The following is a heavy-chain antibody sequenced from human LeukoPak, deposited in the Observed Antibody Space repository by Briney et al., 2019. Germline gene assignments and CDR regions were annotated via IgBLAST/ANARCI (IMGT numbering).Heavy chain of an antibody. V-gene: IGHV3-33*06. CDR3: AKADEMNMDY. D-gene: IGHD2/OR15-2a*01. J-gene: IGHJ4*02. CDR2: IWYDGSIK. CDR1: GFTVSSNY. Sequence: GGSLRLSCAASGFTVSSNYMSWVRQAPGKGLEWVAVIWYDGSIKYCADSVKGRFTISKDNSKNTLYLQMNSLRAEDTAVYYCAKADEMNMDYWGQGTLVTVSS.